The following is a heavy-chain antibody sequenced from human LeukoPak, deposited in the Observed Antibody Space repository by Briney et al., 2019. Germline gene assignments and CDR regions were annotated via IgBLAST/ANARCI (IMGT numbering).Heavy chain of an antibody. Sequence: GGSLRLSCAASGFTFSSYAMSWVRQAPGKGLEWVSAISGSGGSTYYADSVKGRFTISRDNSKNTLYLQMNSLRAEDTAVYYCAKDEEDYYDSSGYLLYWGQGTLVTVSS. CDR1: GFTFSSYA. D-gene: IGHD3-22*01. CDR3: AKDEEDYYDSSGYLLY. J-gene: IGHJ4*02. CDR2: ISGSGGST. V-gene: IGHV3-23*01.